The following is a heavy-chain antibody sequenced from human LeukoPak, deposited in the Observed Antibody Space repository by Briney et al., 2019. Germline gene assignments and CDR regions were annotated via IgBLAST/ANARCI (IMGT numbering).Heavy chain of an antibody. CDR2: INHSGST. D-gene: IGHD3-3*01. CDR1: GGSFSGYY. V-gene: IGHV4-34*01. CDR3: ARGIVLTRFLEWLPAQYYFDY. Sequence: SGTLSLTCAVYGGSFSGYYWSWIRQPPGKGLEWIGEINHSGSTNYNPSLKSRVTISVDTSKNQFSLKLSSVTAADTAVYYCARGIVLTRFLEWLPAQYYFDYWGQGTLVTVSS. J-gene: IGHJ4*02.